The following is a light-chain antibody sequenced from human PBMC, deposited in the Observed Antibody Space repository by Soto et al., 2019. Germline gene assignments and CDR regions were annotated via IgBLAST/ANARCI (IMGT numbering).Light chain of an antibody. CDR3: QQYGSSPYT. CDR1: QSITSNY. J-gene: IGKJ2*01. CDR2: AAS. V-gene: IGKV3-20*01. Sequence: EIVLTQSPGTVSLSPGERATLSCWASQSITSNYLVWYQQKPGQAPILLIYAASTRAAGIPDRVTGSGSGTDFTLTIMRLEHEDFAVYYSQQYGSSPYTFGQGTKLEIK.